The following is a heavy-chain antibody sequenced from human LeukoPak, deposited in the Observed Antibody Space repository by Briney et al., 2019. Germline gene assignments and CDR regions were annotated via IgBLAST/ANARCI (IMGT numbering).Heavy chain of an antibody. CDR3: ARPKGYSYANYFDY. J-gene: IGHJ4*02. V-gene: IGHV3-21*01. CDR2: ISSSSSYI. Sequence: GSLRLSCAASGFTFSSYSMNWVRQAPGKGLEWVSSISSSSSYIYYADSVKGRFTISRDNAKNSLYLQMNSRRAEDTAVYYCARPKGYSYANYFDYWGQGTLVTVSS. D-gene: IGHD5-18*01. CDR1: GFTFSSYS.